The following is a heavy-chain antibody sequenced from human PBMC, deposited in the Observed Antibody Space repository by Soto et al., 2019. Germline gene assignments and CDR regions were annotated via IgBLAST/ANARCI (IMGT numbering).Heavy chain of an antibody. CDR2: IIPIFGTA. Sequence: SVKVSCKASGGTFSSYAISWVRQAPGQGLERMGGIIPIFGTANYAQKFQGRVTITADESTSTAYMELSSLRSEDTAVYYCARVLGVRGVNNYGMDVWGQGTTVTVSS. CDR1: GGTFSSYA. D-gene: IGHD3-10*01. CDR3: ARVLGVRGVNNYGMDV. V-gene: IGHV1-69*13. J-gene: IGHJ6*02.